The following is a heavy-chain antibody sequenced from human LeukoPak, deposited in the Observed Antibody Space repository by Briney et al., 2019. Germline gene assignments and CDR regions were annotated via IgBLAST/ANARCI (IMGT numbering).Heavy chain of an antibody. CDR3: TRGEYYNSSGFTANHYYYYGMDV. CDR2: ISAYNGNT. V-gene: IGHV1-18*01. J-gene: IGHJ6*02. D-gene: IGHD3-22*01. CDR1: GYSFTKYD. Sequence: GASVKVSCKASGYSFTKYDMNWVRQAPGQGLEWMGWISAYNGNTNYAQKLQGRVTMTTDTSTSTAYMELRSLRSDDTALYYCTRGEYYNSSGFTANHYYYYGMDVWGQGTTVTVSS.